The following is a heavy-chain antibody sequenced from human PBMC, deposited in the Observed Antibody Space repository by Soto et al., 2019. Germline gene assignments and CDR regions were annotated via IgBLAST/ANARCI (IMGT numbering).Heavy chain of an antibody. V-gene: IGHV1-18*01. Sequence: QVQLVQSGPEVRKPGASVKVSCKASGYIFSRYGISWVRQAPGQGLEWMGWISGYNGNTKFGEGVQGRVNVTTDTSTSTAYMELRSLRSDDTAVYYCAREAAAERNYYGLDVWGQGTTVIVSS. D-gene: IGHD6-13*01. CDR1: GYIFSRYG. CDR3: AREAAAERNYYGLDV. J-gene: IGHJ6*02. CDR2: ISGYNGNT.